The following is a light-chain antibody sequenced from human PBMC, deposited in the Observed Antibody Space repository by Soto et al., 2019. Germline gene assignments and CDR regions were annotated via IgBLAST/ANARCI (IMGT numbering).Light chain of an antibody. CDR2: GAS. J-gene: IGKJ1*01. CDR1: QSVSDY. V-gene: IGKV3-15*01. CDR3: QQYNNWPRT. Sequence: EVVLTQSPASLSLSPGDRATLSCRADQSVSDYLAWYQQKPGQPPRLLIYGASTRATGIPARFSGSGSGTEFTLTISSLQSEDFGVYYCQQYNNWPRTFGQGTKVDIK.